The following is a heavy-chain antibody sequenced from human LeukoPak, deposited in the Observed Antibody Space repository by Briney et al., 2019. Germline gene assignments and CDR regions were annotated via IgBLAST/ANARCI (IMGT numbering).Heavy chain of an antibody. CDR2: IYYSGST. D-gene: IGHD6-19*01. J-gene: IGHJ4*02. CDR1: GGSIISYY. V-gene: IGHV4-59*08. Sequence: SGALSLPCSGSGGSIISYYWSWIRPPPGEGLEGIGYIYYSGSTNYNPSLKSRVTISVDTSKNQFSLKLSSVTAADTAVYYCASSQWLVPDYWGQGTLVTVSS. CDR3: ASSQWLVPDY.